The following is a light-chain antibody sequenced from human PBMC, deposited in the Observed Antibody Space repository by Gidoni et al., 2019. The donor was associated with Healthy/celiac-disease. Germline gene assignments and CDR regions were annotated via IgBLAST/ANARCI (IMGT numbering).Light chain of an antibody. CDR2: WAS. Sequence: TGLPQSPDPLAVSLGERATINCKSSQSVLYSSNIKNYLAWYQQKQGQPPKLLIYWASTRESGVPDRFSGSGSGTDFTLTISSLQAEDVAVYYCQQYYSTPYTFGQGTKLEIK. CDR3: QQYYSTPYT. CDR1: QSVLYSSNIKNY. V-gene: IGKV4-1*01. J-gene: IGKJ2*01.